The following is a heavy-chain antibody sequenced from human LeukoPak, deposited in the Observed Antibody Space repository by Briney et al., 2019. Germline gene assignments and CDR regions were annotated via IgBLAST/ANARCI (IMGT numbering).Heavy chain of an antibody. D-gene: IGHD7-27*01. CDR3: ARDLAWGGY. V-gene: IGHV3-21*01. CDR2: ITSSSSSM. Sequence: PGGSLRLSCVASGFTFNIYTMSWVRQAPGKGLEWVSSITSSSSSMYSADSVKGRLTIPRDNAKNSLYLQMNSLRAEDTAVYYCARDLAWGGYWGQGTLVTVSS. CDR1: GFTFNIYT. J-gene: IGHJ4*02.